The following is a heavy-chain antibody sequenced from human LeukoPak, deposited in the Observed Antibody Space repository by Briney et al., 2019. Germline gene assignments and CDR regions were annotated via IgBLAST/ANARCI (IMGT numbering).Heavy chain of an antibody. Sequence: SETLSLTCAVYGGSFSGYYWSWIRQPPGKGLEWTGEINHSGSTNYNPSLKSRVTISVDTSKNQFSLKLSSVTAADTAVYYCARDKRKMATKKSAGAFDIWGQGTMVTVSS. CDR2: INHSGST. CDR1: GGSFSGYY. D-gene: IGHD5-12*01. CDR3: ARDKRKMATKKSAGAFDI. J-gene: IGHJ3*02. V-gene: IGHV4-34*01.